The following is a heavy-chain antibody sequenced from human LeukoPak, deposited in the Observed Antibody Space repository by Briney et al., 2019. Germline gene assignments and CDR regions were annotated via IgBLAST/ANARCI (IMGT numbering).Heavy chain of an antibody. CDR1: GGSISNSDYY. CDR3: ARGQGATVPQVGKNWFDP. J-gene: IGHJ5*02. CDR2: IFYSGST. D-gene: IGHD1-26*01. V-gene: IGHV4-39*07. Sequence: SETLSLTCTVSGGSISNSDYYWGWIRQPPGKGLECIGSIFYSGSTYYNPSLKSRVTISVDTSKNQFSLKLSSVTAADTAVYYCARGQGATVPQVGKNWFDPWGQGTRVIVSS.